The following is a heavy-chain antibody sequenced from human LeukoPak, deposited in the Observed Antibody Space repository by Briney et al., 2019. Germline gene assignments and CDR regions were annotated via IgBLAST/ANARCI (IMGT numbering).Heavy chain of an antibody. CDR1: GFTFSDYY. D-gene: IGHD3-10*01. Sequence: PGRSLRLSSAASGFTFSDYYMSWNRQAPGKGLEWVSYISSSSSYTNYADSVKGRFTISRDNAKNSLYLQMNSLRAEDTAVYYCARQFNTMVRCRPANWFDPCGQGRLVTVSS. CDR2: ISSSSSYT. V-gene: IGHV3-11*06. J-gene: IGHJ5*02. CDR3: ARQFNTMVRCRPANWFDP.